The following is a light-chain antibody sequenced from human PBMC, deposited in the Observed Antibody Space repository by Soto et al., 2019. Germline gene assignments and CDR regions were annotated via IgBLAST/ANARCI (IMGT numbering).Light chain of an antibody. CDR2: TSS. V-gene: IGKV3-20*01. CDR3: QQSYSTLIT. CDR1: QSRGRKF. J-gene: IGKJ5*01. Sequence: IVLTHAPGTLSLSPGERATLACETSQSRGRKFLAWYKHKPGKAPRLLMYTSSNRATGIPERFSGSGSGTDFTLSISRLEPEDFAVYYCQQSYSTLITFGQGTRLEIK.